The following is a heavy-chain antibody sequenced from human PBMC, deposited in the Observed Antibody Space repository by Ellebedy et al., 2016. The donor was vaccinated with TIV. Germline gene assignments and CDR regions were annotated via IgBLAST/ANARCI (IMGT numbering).Heavy chain of an antibody. CDR3: ARTNEVSSAGHNWFDP. V-gene: IGHV3-7*03. CDR1: GFTFNTYW. CDR2: IKEDGSKT. J-gene: IGHJ5*02. Sequence: GESLKISCVASGFTFNTYWMSWLRQAPWKGLEWLANIKEDGSKTHYVDSVKGRFTVSRDNAKNSLYLQMNSLRVDDTAVYYCARTNEVSSAGHNWFDPWGQGTLVTVSS. D-gene: IGHD1-1*01.